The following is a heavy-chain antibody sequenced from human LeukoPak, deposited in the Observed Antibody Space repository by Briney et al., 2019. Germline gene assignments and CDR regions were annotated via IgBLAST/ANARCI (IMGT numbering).Heavy chain of an antibody. CDR2: INHSGST. Sequence: KPSETLSLTCAVYGGSFSGYYWSWIRQPPGKGLEWIGEINHSGSTNYNPSLKSRVTISVDTSKNQFSLKLSSVTAADTAVYYCVRVFQGLDSWGQGTLVTVSS. CDR3: VRVFQGLDS. J-gene: IGHJ5*01. V-gene: IGHV4-34*01. CDR1: GGSFSGYY.